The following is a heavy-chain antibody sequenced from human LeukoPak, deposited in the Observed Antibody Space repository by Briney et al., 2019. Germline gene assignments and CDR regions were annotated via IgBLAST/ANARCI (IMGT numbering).Heavy chain of an antibody. CDR1: GYTFIDYY. Sequence: GSVTVSCTSSGYTFIDYYIHWVRQAPGQGLQWMGGINPNSGDTNYAQTFQGRVTMTRDTSINTAFMELSRLTSDDPAMYFCAGGPTRHSPHPYFAFWGQGTLVTVSS. J-gene: IGHJ4*01. CDR3: AGGPTRHSPHPYFAF. D-gene: IGHD4-11*01. CDR2: INPNSGDT. V-gene: IGHV1-2*02.